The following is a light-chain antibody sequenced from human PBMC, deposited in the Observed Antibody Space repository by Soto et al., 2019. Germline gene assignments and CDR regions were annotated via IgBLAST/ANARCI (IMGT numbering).Light chain of an antibody. CDR3: SSYTPSNTRQIV. V-gene: IGLV2-14*03. Sequence: QSDLTQPASVSGSPGQSITISCTGNSKDVGGYNYVSWYQHHPGKAPKLIIYDVTNRPSGVSNPFSGSKSGNTASLTISGLQPDDEADYYCSSYTPSNTRQIVFGTGTKVTVL. J-gene: IGLJ1*01. CDR2: DVT. CDR1: SKDVGGYNY.